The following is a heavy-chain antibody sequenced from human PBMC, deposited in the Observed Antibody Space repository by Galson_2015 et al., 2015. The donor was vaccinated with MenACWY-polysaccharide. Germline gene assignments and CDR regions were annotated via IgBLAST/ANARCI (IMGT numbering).Heavy chain of an antibody. CDR3: ARRRGDGYKFGFDY. V-gene: IGHV3-48*02. CDR1: GFTFSSHS. J-gene: IGHJ4*02. CDR2: ISTGSSTI. Sequence: SLRLSCAASGFTFSSHSMNWVRQAPGKGLEWVSYISTGSSTINYADSVKGRFTISRDNAKNSLYLQMNSLRDEDTAVYYCARRRGDGYKFGFDYWGQGTLVTVSS. D-gene: IGHD5-24*01.